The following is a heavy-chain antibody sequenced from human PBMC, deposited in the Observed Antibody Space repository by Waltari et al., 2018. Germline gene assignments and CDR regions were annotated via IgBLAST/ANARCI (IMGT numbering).Heavy chain of an antibody. V-gene: IGHV3-21*01. D-gene: IGHD2-2*02. J-gene: IGHJ4*02. CDR2: ISTSSTYI. Sequence: EVQLVESGGGMVKPGGSLRLSCAASGFTFSTYSMNWVRQAPGKGLEWVSSISTSSTYIYYADSVKGRFTISRDNAKNSLYLQMNSLRAEDTAVYYWARGRPIRGYFDYWGQGTLVTVSS. CDR1: GFTFSTYS. CDR3: ARGRPIRGYFDY.